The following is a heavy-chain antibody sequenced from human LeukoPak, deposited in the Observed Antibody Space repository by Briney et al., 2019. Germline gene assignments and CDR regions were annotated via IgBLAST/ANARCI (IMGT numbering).Heavy chain of an antibody. CDR1: TGSINSYY. Sequence: PSETLSLTCTVSTGSINSYYRGWVRQPAGRGLEWIGRIYTTGHTDYDPSLQSRVTMSVDTSQKQFSLNLRSVTAADTAIYFCARHGYTASHFFLDYWSQGTLVTVSS. CDR2: IYTTGHT. V-gene: IGHV4-4*07. J-gene: IGHJ4*02. CDR3: ARHGYTASHFFLDY. D-gene: IGHD3-16*02.